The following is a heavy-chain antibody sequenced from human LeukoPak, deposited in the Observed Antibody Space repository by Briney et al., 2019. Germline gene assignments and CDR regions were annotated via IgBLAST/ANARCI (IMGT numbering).Heavy chain of an antibody. Sequence: KSGGSLRLSCAASGFTFSDYYMSWIRQAPGKGLEWGSYISSSGSTIYYADSVKGRFTISRDNAKNSLYLQMNSLRAEDTAVYYCARDSRVVIYYYYYYMDVWGKGTTVTVSS. D-gene: IGHD3-22*01. V-gene: IGHV3-11*04. J-gene: IGHJ6*03. CDR1: GFTFSDYY. CDR2: ISSSGSTI. CDR3: ARDSRVVIYYYYYYMDV.